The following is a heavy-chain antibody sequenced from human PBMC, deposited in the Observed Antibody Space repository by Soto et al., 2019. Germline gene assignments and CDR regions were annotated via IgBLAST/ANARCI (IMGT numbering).Heavy chain of an antibody. V-gene: IGHV3-30*14. CDR2: ISYDGSNK. D-gene: IGHD2-21*01. CDR1: GFTFSSYA. CDR3: AGPRYSRLRWFDP. J-gene: IGHJ5*02. Sequence: QVQLVESGGGVVQPGRSLRLSCAASGFTFSSYAMHWVRQAPGKGLEWVAVISYDGSNKYYAESVKGRFTISRDNSKNTRYRKMNSLRAEDTAVYYCAGPRYSRLRWFDPWGQGTLVTVSS.